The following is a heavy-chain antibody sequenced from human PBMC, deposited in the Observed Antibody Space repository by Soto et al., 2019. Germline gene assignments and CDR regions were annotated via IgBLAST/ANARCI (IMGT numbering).Heavy chain of an antibody. CDR1: GGTFSSYA. J-gene: IGHJ6*02. CDR2: IIPIFGTA. V-gene: IGHV1-69*13. CDR3: ARSSRTTYYDFWSGPPYYYYGMDV. D-gene: IGHD3-3*01. Sequence: AASVKVSCKASGGTFSSYAISWVRQAPGQGLEWMGGIIPIFGTANYAQKFQGRVTITADESTSTAYMELSSLRSEDTAVYYCARSSRTTYYDFWSGPPYYYYGMDVWGQGTTVTVSS.